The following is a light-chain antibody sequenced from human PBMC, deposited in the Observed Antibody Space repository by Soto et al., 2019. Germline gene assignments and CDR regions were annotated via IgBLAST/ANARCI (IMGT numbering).Light chain of an antibody. J-gene: IGLJ2*01. Sequence: QSVLTQPPSVSGAPGQRVTISCTGSSSNIGAGYDVHWYQQLPGTAPKLLIYGNSNRPSGVPDRFSGSKSGTSASLAITGLQDEDEADYYCQSYDSSLSGNVVFGGGTKLTGL. V-gene: IGLV1-40*01. CDR2: GNS. CDR3: QSYDSSLSGNVV. CDR1: SSNIGAGYD.